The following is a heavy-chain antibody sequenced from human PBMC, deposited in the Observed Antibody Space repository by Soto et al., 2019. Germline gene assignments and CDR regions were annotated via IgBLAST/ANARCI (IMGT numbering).Heavy chain of an antibody. CDR3: AGRGYSYGYDYSAMDV. Sequence: SVKVSCKASGYTFTGHYMHSVRLAPGRGLEWMGWINPNSGGTNYAQKFQGRVTMTRDTSISTAYMELSRLRSDDTALHYCAGRGYSYGYDYSAMDVWGQGTTVTVSS. V-gene: IGHV1-2*02. CDR1: GYTFTGHY. J-gene: IGHJ6*02. CDR2: INPNSGGT. D-gene: IGHD5-18*01.